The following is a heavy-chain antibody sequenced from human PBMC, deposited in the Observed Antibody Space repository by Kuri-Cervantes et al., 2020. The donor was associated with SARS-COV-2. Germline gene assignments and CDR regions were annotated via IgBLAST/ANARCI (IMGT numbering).Heavy chain of an antibody. CDR3: ARTDLMLTAPDY. Sequence: ASVKVSCKASGYTFTSHDINWVRQATGQGLEWMGWMNPNSGNTGYAQKFQGRVTMTRNTSISTAYMELSSLRSEDTAVYYCARTDLMLTAPDYWGQGTLVTVSS. V-gene: IGHV1-8*02. CDR1: GYTFTSHD. J-gene: IGHJ4*02. CDR2: MNPNSGNT. D-gene: IGHD1-14*01.